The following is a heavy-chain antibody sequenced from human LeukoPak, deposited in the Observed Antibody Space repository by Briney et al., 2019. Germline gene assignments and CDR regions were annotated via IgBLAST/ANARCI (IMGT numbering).Heavy chain of an antibody. CDR3: AGEVSYGPFDY. CDR2: IYHSGST. V-gene: IGHV4-30-2*01. J-gene: IGHJ4*02. D-gene: IGHD5-18*01. Sequence: SETLSLTCAVSGGSISSGGYSWSWIRQPPGKGLEWIGYIYHSGSTYYNPSLKSRVTISVDRSKNQFSLKLSSVTAADTAVYYCAGEVSYGPFDYWGQGTLVTVSS. CDR1: GGSISSGGYS.